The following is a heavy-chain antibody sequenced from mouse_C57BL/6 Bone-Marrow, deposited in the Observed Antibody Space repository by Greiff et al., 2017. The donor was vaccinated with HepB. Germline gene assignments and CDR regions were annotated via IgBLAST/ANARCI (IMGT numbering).Heavy chain of an antibody. CDR3: ARHPHYYGSSLDY. D-gene: IGHD1-1*01. Sequence: EVQLVESGGGLVKPGGSLKLSCAASGFTFSSYAMSWVRQTPEKRLEWVATISDGGSYTYYPDNVKGRFTISRDNAKNNLYLQMSSLKSEDTAMYYCARHPHYYGSSLDYWGQGTTLTVSS. CDR2: ISDGGSYT. V-gene: IGHV5-4*01. CDR1: GFTFSSYA. J-gene: IGHJ2*01.